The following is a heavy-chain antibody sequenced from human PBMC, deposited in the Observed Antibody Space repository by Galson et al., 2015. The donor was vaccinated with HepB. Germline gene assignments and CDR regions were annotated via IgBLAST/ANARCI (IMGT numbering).Heavy chain of an antibody. J-gene: IGHJ6*02. CDR1: GLTVSDNY. Sequence: LRLSCAASGLTVSDNYMTWVRQAPGKGLEWVSVMYSGGNTYYADSVKGRFTVSKDHSKNTFYLQMNRLITEDTAVYYCARVPRDSSSWGGGMDVWGQGATVTVS. V-gene: IGHV3-66*01. CDR2: MYSGGNT. D-gene: IGHD6-13*01. CDR3: ARVPRDSSSWGGGMDV.